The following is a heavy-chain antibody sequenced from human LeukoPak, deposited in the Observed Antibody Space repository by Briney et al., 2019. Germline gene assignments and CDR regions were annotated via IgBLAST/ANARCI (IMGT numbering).Heavy chain of an antibody. CDR3: AKESEMATAYDS. Sequence: GGSLRLSCAASGFTFSSYWMHWVRQAPGKGLVWVSRINSDGSSTSYADSVKGRFTISRDNSKNSLYLQTNSLRTEDTALYYCAKESEMATAYDSWGQGTLVTVSS. J-gene: IGHJ4*02. CDR1: GFTFSSYW. V-gene: IGHV3-74*01. D-gene: IGHD5-24*01. CDR2: INSDGSST.